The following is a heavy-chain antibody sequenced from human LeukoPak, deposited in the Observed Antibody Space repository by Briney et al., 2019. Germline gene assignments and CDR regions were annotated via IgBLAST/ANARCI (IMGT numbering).Heavy chain of an antibody. D-gene: IGHD2-2*01. CDR3: ARAIVVIPAAIWYFGL. Sequence: SQTLSLTCTVSGGSISSGDYYWSWIRQPPGKGLEWIGYIYYSGSTYYNPSLKSRVTISVDTSKNQFSLKLSSVTAADTAVYYCARAIVVIPAAIWYFGLWGRGTLVTVSS. CDR2: IYYSGST. CDR1: GGSISSGDYY. V-gene: IGHV4-30-4*01. J-gene: IGHJ2*01.